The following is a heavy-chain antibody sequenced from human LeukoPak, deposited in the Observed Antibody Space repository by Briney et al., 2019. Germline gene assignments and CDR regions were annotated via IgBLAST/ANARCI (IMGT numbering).Heavy chain of an antibody. D-gene: IGHD1-1*01. CDR3: ARDRLGELERFDY. V-gene: IGHV1-69*05. Sequence: GASVKVSCKASGGTFSSYAISWVRQAPGQGLEWMGRIIPIFGTANYAQKFQGRVTITTDESTSTAYMELSSLRSEDTAVYYCARDRLGELERFDYWGQGTLVTVSS. CDR2: IIPIFGTA. J-gene: IGHJ4*02. CDR1: GGTFSSYA.